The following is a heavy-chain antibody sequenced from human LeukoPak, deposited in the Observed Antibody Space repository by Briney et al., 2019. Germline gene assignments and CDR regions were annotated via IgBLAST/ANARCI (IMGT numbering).Heavy chain of an antibody. D-gene: IGHD6-13*01. J-gene: IGHJ4*02. Sequence: SETLSLTCTVSGGSISSYYWSWVRQPAGKGLEWIGRIYASGNTNYNPSLKGRVTMTVDTSKNQFSLNLSSVTAADTAVYYCARGRGSSWYYFDSWGQGTLATVSS. V-gene: IGHV4-4*07. CDR2: IYASGNT. CDR3: ARGRGSSWYYFDS. CDR1: GGSISSYY.